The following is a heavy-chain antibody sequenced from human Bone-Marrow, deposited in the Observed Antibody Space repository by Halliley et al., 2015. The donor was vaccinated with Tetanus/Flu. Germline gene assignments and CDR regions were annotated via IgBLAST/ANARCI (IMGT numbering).Heavy chain of an antibody. CDR3: ARNNSGWFFDY. V-gene: IGHV4-38-2*02. D-gene: IGHD6-19*01. CDR2: IYNSVST. Sequence: TLSLTCTVSDYSISVGDYWGWIRQAPGKGLEWIGSIYNSVSTYYNPSFRSRVSMSVDTSNNQFSLRLDSVTAADTAFYYCARNNSGWFFDYWGPGTLVTVSS. CDR1: DYSISVGDY. J-gene: IGHJ4*02.